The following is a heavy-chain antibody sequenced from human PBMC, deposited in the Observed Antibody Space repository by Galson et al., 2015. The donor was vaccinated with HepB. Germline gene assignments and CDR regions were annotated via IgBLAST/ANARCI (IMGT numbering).Heavy chain of an antibody. D-gene: IGHD5-18*01. CDR2: IYHSGST. Sequence: TLSLTCAVSGGSISSSNWWSWVRQPPGKGLEWIGEIYHSGSTNYNPSLKSRVTISVDKSKNQFSLKLSSVTAADTAVYYCARLSWGYPLSPFDPWGQGTLVTVSS. V-gene: IGHV4-4*02. CDR1: GGSISSSNW. J-gene: IGHJ5*02. CDR3: ARLSWGYPLSPFDP.